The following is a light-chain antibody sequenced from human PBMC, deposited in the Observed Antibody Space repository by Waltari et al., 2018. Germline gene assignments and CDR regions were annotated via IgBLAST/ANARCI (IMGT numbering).Light chain of an antibody. CDR3: QTADTSGIWV. J-gene: IGLJ3*02. Sequence: SSELTQPPSVSVSPGQTARITCSGDALPKQYAFWYQQKPGQAPFLILYKDTERPSGIPDRLSGSSSGTIVTLTISGVQTEDEADYYCQTADTSGIWVFGGGTRLTVL. CDR2: KDT. V-gene: IGLV3-25*03. CDR1: ALPKQY.